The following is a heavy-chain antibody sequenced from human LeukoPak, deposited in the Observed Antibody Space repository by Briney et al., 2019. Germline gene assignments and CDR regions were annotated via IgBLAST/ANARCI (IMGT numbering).Heavy chain of an antibody. Sequence: GGPLRLSCAASGFIFSGNWMTWVRQAPGKGLEWVANIRPDGSAEYFADSVKGRFAISRDNAKNSLYLQMNSLRGEDTAVYYCARWRFDSGSHHIDYWGQGTLVTVFS. V-gene: IGHV3-7*01. D-gene: IGHD3-10*01. CDR3: ARWRFDSGSHHIDY. J-gene: IGHJ4*02. CDR1: GFIFSGNW. CDR2: IRPDGSAE.